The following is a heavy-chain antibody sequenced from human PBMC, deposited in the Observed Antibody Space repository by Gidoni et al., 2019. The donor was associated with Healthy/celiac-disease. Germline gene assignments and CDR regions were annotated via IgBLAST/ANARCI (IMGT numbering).Heavy chain of an antibody. Sequence: QVQLQQWGAGLLKPSETLSLTCAVYGGSFSGYYWSWIRQPPGKGLEWIGEINHSGSTNYNPSLKSRVTISVDTSKNQFSLKLSSVTAADTAVYYCARGGEMATTYFDYWGQGTLVTVSS. CDR2: INHSGST. D-gene: IGHD1-1*01. V-gene: IGHV4-34*01. J-gene: IGHJ4*02. CDR3: ARGGEMATTYFDY. CDR1: GGSFSGYY.